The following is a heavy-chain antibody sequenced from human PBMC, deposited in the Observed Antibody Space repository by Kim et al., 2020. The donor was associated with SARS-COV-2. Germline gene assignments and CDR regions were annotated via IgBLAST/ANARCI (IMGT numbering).Heavy chain of an antibody. CDR3: ARGWVGVVPSPILGLGPHYDYYAMDV. J-gene: IGHJ6*02. CDR2: TDHTGAI. Sequence: SETLSLRCAVYVGSFSGYHWSWVRQPPGRGLEWIGETDHTGAITYNPALKARAAISVDRSKNQISLQLTSVTAADTAVYFGARGWVGVVPSPILGLGPHYDYYAMDVWGQGTTVTVSS. CDR1: VGSFSGYH. V-gene: IGHV4-34*01. D-gene: IGHD1-26*01.